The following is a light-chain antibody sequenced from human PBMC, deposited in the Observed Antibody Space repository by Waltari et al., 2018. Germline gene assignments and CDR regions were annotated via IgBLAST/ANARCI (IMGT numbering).Light chain of an antibody. V-gene: IGKV4-1*01. Sequence: DIVMTQSPGSLVVSLGERATINCKSGQDILYNSNNKNYLAWYQHKPGQSPKLLFYCASTRASGVPDRFSGSGSGTDFTLTISRVQAEDVAIYYCQQYYKTPSFGGGTKVE. CDR1: QDILYNSNNKNY. J-gene: IGKJ4*01. CDR2: CAS. CDR3: QQYYKTPS.